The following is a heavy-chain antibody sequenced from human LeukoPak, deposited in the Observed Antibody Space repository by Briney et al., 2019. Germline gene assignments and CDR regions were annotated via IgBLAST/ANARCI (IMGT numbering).Heavy chain of an antibody. CDR3: ARDGGRSLYYYYMDV. D-gene: IGHD3-16*01. CDR1: GYTFTSYY. CDR2: INPSGGST. J-gene: IGHJ6*03. Sequence: ASVKVSCKASGYTFTSYYMHWVRQAPGQGLEWMGIINPSGGSTSYAQKFQGRVTMTRDMSTSTVYMELSSLRSEDTAVYYCARDGGRSLYYYYMDVWGKGTTVTVSS. V-gene: IGHV1-46*01.